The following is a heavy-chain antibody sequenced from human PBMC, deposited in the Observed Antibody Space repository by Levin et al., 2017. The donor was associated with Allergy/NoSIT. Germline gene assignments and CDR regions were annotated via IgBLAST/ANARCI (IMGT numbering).Heavy chain of an antibody. J-gene: IGHJ6*02. CDR3: VRDLTTIRGGMGV. CDR1: GFSFSKSG. CDR2: IRPTSEII. D-gene: IGHD1-1*01. V-gene: IGHV3-48*04. Sequence: PGESLKISCAASGFSFSKSGMNWVRQAPGQGLEWVSYIRPTSEIIHYADSVKGRFTISRDNAKNSLYLQMNSLRVEDTAIYYCVRDLTTIRGGMGVWGQGTTVTVSS.